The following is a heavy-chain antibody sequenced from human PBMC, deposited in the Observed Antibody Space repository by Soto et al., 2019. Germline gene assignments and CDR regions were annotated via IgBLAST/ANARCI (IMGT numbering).Heavy chain of an antibody. CDR1: GYTFSDFD. Sequence: QAHLEQSGAEVKRPGASVKVSCQASGYTFSDFDINWLRQASGQGPEWMGWMNAKSGDTFFAQRFQGKVNMTWDTSLSTAYMEVGSLTSDDTAMYYCARGNPFNYAGFDVWGQGTTVAVSS. CDR2: MNAKSGDT. CDR3: ARGNPFNYAGFDV. V-gene: IGHV1-8*01. J-gene: IGHJ6*02. D-gene: IGHD3-16*01.